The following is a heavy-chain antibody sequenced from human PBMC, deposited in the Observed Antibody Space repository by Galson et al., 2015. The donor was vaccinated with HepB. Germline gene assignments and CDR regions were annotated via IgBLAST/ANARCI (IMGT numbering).Heavy chain of an antibody. J-gene: IGHJ4*02. V-gene: IGHV3-33*08. CDR2: IWHDGSNK. CDR3: VRGGHSSGWAPFDY. D-gene: IGHD6-19*01. Sequence: SLRLSCAASGFIFSHYGMHWVRQAPGKGLEWVAVIWHDGSNKFYADSVKDRFTISRDTSKNTLYLQMNSLRAEDTAVYYCVRGGHSSGWAPFDYWGQGALVIVSS. CDR1: GFIFSHYG.